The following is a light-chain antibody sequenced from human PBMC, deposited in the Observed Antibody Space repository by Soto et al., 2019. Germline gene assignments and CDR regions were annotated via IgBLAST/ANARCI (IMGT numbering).Light chain of an antibody. CDR2: STN. CDR1: SSNIGSNT. CDR3: AAWDGSLNVVL. Sequence: QSVLTQPPSASGTPGQRVTISCSGSSSNIGSNTVNWYQQLPGSAPKLLMYSTNQRPSGVPDRFSVSKSGTSASLAISGLQSEDEADYYCAAWDGSLNVVLFGGGTKLTVL. V-gene: IGLV1-44*01. J-gene: IGLJ2*01.